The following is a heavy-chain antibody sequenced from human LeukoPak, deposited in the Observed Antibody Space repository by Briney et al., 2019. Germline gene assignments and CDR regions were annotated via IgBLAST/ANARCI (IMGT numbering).Heavy chain of an antibody. CDR1: GFSFSSYW. D-gene: IGHD6-6*01. CDR3: ARHEGSSSYVRGFDY. CDR2: INRDGSYT. Sequence: GGSLRLSCTASGFSFSSYWMHWVRQAPGKGLVWVSRINRDGSYTTYADSVKGRFTISRDNAKNTLYLQMNSLRAEDTAVYYCARHEGSSSYVRGFDYWGQGTLVTVSS. V-gene: IGHV3-74*01. J-gene: IGHJ4*02.